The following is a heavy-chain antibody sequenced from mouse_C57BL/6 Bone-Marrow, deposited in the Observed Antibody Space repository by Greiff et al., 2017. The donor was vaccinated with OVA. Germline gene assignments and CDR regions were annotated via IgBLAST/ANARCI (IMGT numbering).Heavy chain of an antibody. V-gene: IGHV7-3*01. CDR1: GFTFTDYY. CDR2: IRNKANGYTT. D-gene: IGHD2-3*01. J-gene: IGHJ1*03. Sequence: EVQLQESGGGLVQPGGSLSLSCAASGFTFTDYYMSWVRQPPGKALEWLGFIRNKANGYTTEYSASVKGRFTISRDNSQSILYLQMNALRAEDSATYYCARRGWLLLWYFDVWGTGTTVTVSS. CDR3: ARRGWLLLWYFDV.